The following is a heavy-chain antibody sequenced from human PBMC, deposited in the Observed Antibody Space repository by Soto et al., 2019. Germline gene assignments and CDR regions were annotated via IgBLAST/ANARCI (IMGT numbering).Heavy chain of an antibody. CDR3: PRDRELPHGPIIYYYYYGMDV. CDR1: GGTFSSYA. D-gene: IGHD1-7*01. Sequence: SVKVSCKASGGTFSSYAISWVRQAPGQGLEWMGGIIPIFGTAHYAQKFQGRVTITADESTSTAYMALSTLRSEDTAVYYCPRDRELPHGPIIYYYYYGMDVWGQGTTVTVSS. CDR2: IIPIFGTA. J-gene: IGHJ6*02. V-gene: IGHV1-69*13.